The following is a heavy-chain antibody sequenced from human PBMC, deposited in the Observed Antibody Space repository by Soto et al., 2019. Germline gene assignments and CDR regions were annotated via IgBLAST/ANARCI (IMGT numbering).Heavy chain of an antibody. V-gene: IGHV1-18*01. CDR1: GYTFTSYG. Sequence: QVQLVQSGAEVKKPGASVKVSCKASGYTFTSYGISWVRQAPGQGLEWMGWISTYNGNTNYAQKLQGRVTMTPDTSTRTAYMELRSLTSDDTAVYYCARVPATGYYYDSSGYYYFDYWGQGTMVTVSS. CDR2: ISTYNGNT. D-gene: IGHD3-22*01. CDR3: ARVPATGYYYDSSGYYYFDY. J-gene: IGHJ4*02.